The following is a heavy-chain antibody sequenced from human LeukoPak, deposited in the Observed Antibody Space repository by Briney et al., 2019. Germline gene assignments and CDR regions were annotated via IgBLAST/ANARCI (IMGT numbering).Heavy chain of an antibody. D-gene: IGHD6-6*01. CDR1: GFTFSDYY. V-gene: IGHV3-11*06. Sequence: GGSLRLSCAASGFTFSDYYMSWIRQAPGKGLEWVSYISSSSSYTNYADSVKGRFTISRDNAKNSLYLQMNSLRAEDTAVYYCARHEYSSSRAPVPFDPWGQGTLVTVSS. CDR2: ISSSSSYT. J-gene: IGHJ5*02. CDR3: ARHEYSSSRAPVPFDP.